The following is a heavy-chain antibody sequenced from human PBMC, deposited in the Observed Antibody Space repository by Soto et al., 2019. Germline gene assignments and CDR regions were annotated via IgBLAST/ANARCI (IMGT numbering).Heavy chain of an antibody. Sequence: EVQLVESGGGLVQPGGSLRLSCVASGFIFNSYSMNWVRQAPGKGLEWISDINSGSTSVFYADSVKGRVSISRYNAKNSLYLQMNSLIAEDTSVYYCASSASPDAYWGQGTLVTVSS. CDR3: ASSASPDAY. V-gene: IGHV3-48*01. D-gene: IGHD1-26*01. CDR2: INSGSTSV. CDR1: GFIFNSYS. J-gene: IGHJ4*02.